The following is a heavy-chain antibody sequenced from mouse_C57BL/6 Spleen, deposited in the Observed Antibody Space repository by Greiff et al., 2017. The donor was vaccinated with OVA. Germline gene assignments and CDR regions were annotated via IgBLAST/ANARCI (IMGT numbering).Heavy chain of an antibody. CDR1: GYTFTSYW. J-gene: IGHJ3*01. V-gene: IGHV1-69*01. D-gene: IGHD1-1*01. Sequence: VQLQQSGAELVMPGASVKLSCKASGYTFTSYWMHWVKQRPGQGLEWIGEIDPSDSYTNYNQKFKGKSTLTVDKSSSTAYMQLSSLTSEDSAVYYCARSGSSYWFAYWGQGTLVTVSA. CDR2: IDPSDSYT. CDR3: ARSGSSYWFAY.